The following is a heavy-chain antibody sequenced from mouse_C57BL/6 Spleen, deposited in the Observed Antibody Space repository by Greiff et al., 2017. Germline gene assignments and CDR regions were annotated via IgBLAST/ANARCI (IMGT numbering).Heavy chain of an antibody. Sequence: QVQLQQSGAELAKPGASVKLSCKASGYTFTSYWMHWVKQRPGQGLEWIGYINPSSGYTKYNQKFKGKATLTADKSSSTAYMQLSSLTYEDSAVYYCARSDGYYGAWFAYWGQGTLVTVSA. D-gene: IGHD2-3*01. CDR2: INPSSGYT. V-gene: IGHV1-7*01. J-gene: IGHJ3*01. CDR1: GYTFTSYW. CDR3: ARSDGYYGAWFAY.